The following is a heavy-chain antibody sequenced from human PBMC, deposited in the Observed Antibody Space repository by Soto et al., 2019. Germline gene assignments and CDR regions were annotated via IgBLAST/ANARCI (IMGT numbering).Heavy chain of an antibody. V-gene: IGHV1-8*03. D-gene: IGHD6-13*01. CDR1: GYNFNTFD. CDR3: ARNSIAAPWDY. Sequence: ASVKVSCKASGYNFNTFDIYWVRQATGHGLEWMGWMNPNSGNTGYAQELRGRVTITADESTSTAYMELSSLRSEDTAVYYCARNSIAAPWDYWGQGTLVTVSS. CDR2: MNPNSGNT. J-gene: IGHJ4*02.